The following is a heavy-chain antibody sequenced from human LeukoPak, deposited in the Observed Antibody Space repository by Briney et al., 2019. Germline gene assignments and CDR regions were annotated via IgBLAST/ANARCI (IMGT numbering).Heavy chain of an antibody. D-gene: IGHD2-15*01. CDR1: GYTFTSYG. V-gene: IGHV1-18*04. J-gene: IGHJ4*02. CDR3: ARDSLGYCSGGSCYSGY. Sequence: GASVKVSCKASGYTFTSYGISWVRQAPGQGLEWMGWISAYNGNTNYAQKLQGRVTMTTDTSTSTAYMELRSLRSDDTAVYYCARDSLGYCSGGSCYSGYWGQGTQVTVSS. CDR2: ISAYNGNT.